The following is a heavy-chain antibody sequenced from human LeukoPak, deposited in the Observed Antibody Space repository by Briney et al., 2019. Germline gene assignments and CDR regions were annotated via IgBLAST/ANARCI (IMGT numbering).Heavy chain of an antibody. CDR1: GGSFSGYY. D-gene: IGHD3-9*01. J-gene: IGHJ4*02. Sequence: SETLSLTCAVYGGSFSGYYWSWIRQPPGKGLEWIGEINHSGSTNYNPSLKSRVTISVDTSKNQFSLKLSSMTAADTAVYYCARAGPTYYDILTGYRDYWGQGTLVTVSS. V-gene: IGHV4-34*01. CDR2: INHSGST. CDR3: ARAGPTYYDILTGYRDY.